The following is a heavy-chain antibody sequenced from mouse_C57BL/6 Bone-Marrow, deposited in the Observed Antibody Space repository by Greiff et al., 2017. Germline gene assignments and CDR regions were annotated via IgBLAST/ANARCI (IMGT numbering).Heavy chain of an antibody. CDR2: INPNNGGT. CDR1: GYTFTDYY. CDR3: ARPGRYWYFDV. V-gene: IGHV1-26*01. J-gene: IGHJ1*03. Sequence: EVKLQQSGPELVKPGASVKISCKASGYTFTDYYMNWVKQSHGKSLEWIGDINPNNGGTSYNQKFKGKATLTVDKSSSTAYMQLRSLTSEDSAVYYCARPGRYWYFDVWGKGTTVTVSS.